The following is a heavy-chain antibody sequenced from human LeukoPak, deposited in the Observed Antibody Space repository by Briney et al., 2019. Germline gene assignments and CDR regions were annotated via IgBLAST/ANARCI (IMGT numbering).Heavy chain of an antibody. CDR1: GGSISTYY. V-gene: IGHV4-59*01. CDR2: IYYSGST. J-gene: IGHJ5*02. D-gene: IGHD1-26*01. CDR3: ARGALSGSYHGNWFDP. Sequence: SETLSLTCTVSGGSISTYYWSWIRQPPGKGLEWIGYIYYSGSTNYNPSLKGRVTISVDTSKNQLSLKLRSATAADTALYFCARGALSGSYHGNWFDPWGQGTLVTVSS.